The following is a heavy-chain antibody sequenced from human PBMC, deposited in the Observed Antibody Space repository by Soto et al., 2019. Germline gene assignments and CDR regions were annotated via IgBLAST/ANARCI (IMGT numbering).Heavy chain of an antibody. CDR1: GLTLISYA. CDR2: ISGRSAVP. J-gene: IGHJ5*02. V-gene: IGHV3-23*01. Sequence: PGGSLRLSCAGSGLTLISYAMTWIRQTPEKGLEWVSTISGRSAVPSYADSVNGRFTVSRDNSKNTLYLQMNSLRPDDTAIYYCAKGGPFTGGFDPWGQGTLVTVSS. CDR3: AKGGPFTGGFDP. D-gene: IGHD3-16*01.